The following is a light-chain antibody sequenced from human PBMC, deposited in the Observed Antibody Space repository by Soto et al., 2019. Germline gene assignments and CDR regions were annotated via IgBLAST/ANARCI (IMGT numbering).Light chain of an antibody. CDR1: TSDVVAYYS. V-gene: IGLV2-23*01. CDR3: CCSAPESTYV. Sequence: QLVLLNPASVSGPPGQSITTSSIGTTSDVVAYYSVSWYQQHPHSAPQVIINKGTQRPSGVSNRFSGSTSGNAASLSISCLQADDEADYFCCCSAPESTYVFGTGTKVTVL. J-gene: IGLJ1*01. CDR2: KGT.